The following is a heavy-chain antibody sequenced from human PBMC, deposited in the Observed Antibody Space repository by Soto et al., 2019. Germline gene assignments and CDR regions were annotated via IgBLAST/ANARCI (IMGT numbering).Heavy chain of an antibody. CDR1: GFTFSSYG. D-gene: IGHD2-2*03. Sequence: SLRLSCAASGFTFSSYGMHWVRQAPGKGLEWVAVISYDGSNKYYVDSVKGRFTISRDKSKNTLYLQMNSLRPKDTAVYYCARQHGYAFDIWGQGTMVTVSS. CDR3: ARQHGYAFDI. J-gene: IGHJ3*02. CDR2: ISYDGSNK. V-gene: IGHV3-30*03.